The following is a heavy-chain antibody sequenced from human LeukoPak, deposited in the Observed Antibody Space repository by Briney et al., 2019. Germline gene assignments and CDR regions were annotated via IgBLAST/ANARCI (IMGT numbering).Heavy chain of an antibody. V-gene: IGHV1-8*01. CDR3: ARTGIATLYYYYMDV. CDR1: GYTFTSDD. J-gene: IGHJ6*03. CDR2: MNPNSGNT. Sequence: VGSVRVSCKASGYTFTSDDINGVRQAPGEGVEWMGWMNPNSGNTGYAQKFQGRVTMTRNTSISTAYMELSSLRSEDTAVYYCARTGIATLYYYYMDVWGKGTTVTVSS. D-gene: IGHD2-21*01.